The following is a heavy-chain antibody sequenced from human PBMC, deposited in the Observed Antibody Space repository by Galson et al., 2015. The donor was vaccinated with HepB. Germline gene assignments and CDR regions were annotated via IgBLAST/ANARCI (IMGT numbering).Heavy chain of an antibody. D-gene: IGHD5-18*01. V-gene: IGHV6-1*01. CDR2: TYYRSKWYN. J-gene: IGHJ4*02. CDR1: GDSVSSNSAS. Sequence: CAISGDSVSSNSASWNWIRQSPSRGLEWLGRTYYRSKWYNDYALSVKSRITINPDPSKNQFSLQLSSVTPEDTAVYYCARGGYSYLTSFNYWGQGTLVTVSS. CDR3: ARGGYSYLTSFNY.